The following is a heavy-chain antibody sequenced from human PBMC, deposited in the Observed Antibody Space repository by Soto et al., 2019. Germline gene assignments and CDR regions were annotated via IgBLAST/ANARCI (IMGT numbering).Heavy chain of an antibody. D-gene: IGHD3-22*01. CDR3: AGGLYYDSSADY. Sequence: QVQLVESGGGVVQPGRSLRLSCAASGFTFSSYAMHWVRQAPGKGLEWVAVISYDGSNKYYADSVKGRFTISRDNSKNTLYLQMNSLRAEDTAVYYCAGGLYYDSSADYWGQGTLVTVSS. CDR1: GFTFSSYA. V-gene: IGHV3-30-3*01. J-gene: IGHJ4*02. CDR2: ISYDGSNK.